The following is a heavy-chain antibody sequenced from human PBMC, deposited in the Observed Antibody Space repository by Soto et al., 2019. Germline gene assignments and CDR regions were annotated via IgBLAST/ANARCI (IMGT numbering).Heavy chain of an antibody. V-gene: IGHV1-3*01. J-gene: IGHJ4*02. CDR3: ARDGGDCTNGVCYPYQFDY. D-gene: IGHD2-8*01. Sequence: ASVKVSCKASGYTFTSYAMHWVRQAPGQRLEWMGWINAGNGNTKYSQKFQGRVTITRDTSASTAYMELSSLRSEDTAVYYCARDGGDCTNGVCYPYQFDYWGQGTLVTVSS. CDR2: INAGNGNT. CDR1: GYTFTSYA.